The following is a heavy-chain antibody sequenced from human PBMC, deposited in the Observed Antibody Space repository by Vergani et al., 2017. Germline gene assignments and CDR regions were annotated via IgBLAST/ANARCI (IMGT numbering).Heavy chain of an antibody. CDR3: ARDSLLWFGGFFPLDY. CDR1: NYKFINYG. CDR2: ISAYNGNT. J-gene: IGHJ4*02. V-gene: IGHV1-18*01. Sequence: VHLVQSGAEVKKSGASVKVSCKASNYKFINYGFSWVRQAPGQGLEWMGWISAYNGNTNYAQKFQGRVTMTADTSTTTAYMELRSLRSDDTAVYYCARDSLLWFGGFFPLDYWGQGTLVTVSS. D-gene: IGHD3-10*01.